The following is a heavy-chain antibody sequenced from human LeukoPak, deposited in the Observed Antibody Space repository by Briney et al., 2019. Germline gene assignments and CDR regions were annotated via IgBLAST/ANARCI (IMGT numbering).Heavy chain of an antibody. CDR3: AKDSPYIDRNDSFYIDY. CDR1: GFTFSSYA. Sequence: GGSLRLSCAASGFTFSSYAMSWVRQAPGKGLEWVSAISGSGGSTYYADSVKGRFTISRDNSKNTLCLQMNSLRAEDTAVYYCAKDSPYIDRNDSFYIDYWGQGTLVTVSS. CDR2: ISGSGGST. J-gene: IGHJ4*02. D-gene: IGHD1-1*01. V-gene: IGHV3-23*01.